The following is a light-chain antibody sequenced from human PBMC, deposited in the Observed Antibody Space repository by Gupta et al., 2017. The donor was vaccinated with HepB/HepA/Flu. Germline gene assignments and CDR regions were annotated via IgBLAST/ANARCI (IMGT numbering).Light chain of an antibody. CDR3: QQSDSTLPT. V-gene: IGKV1-39*01. Sequence: DIQMTQPPSSLSASVGDRVTITCRTSQSIISYLNWYQQKPGKAPKLLIYAASSLKSGVPSRFSGSGSGTDFTLTISSLQPEDFATYYCQQSDSTLPTFGHGTKLDIK. CDR1: QSIISY. J-gene: IGKJ3*01. CDR2: AAS.